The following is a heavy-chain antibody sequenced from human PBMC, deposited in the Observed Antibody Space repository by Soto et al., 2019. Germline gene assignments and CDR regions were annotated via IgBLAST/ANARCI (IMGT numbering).Heavy chain of an antibody. V-gene: IGHV4-31*03. CDR2: INYSGTT. D-gene: IGHD1-26*01. Sequence: QVQLQESGPGLVKPSQTLSLTCSVSGGSFSSDSFIWSWVRQFPGKGLEWIGYINYSGTTYYNPYLRRRITMSVDTSKNQFSLNLSYVTAADTAVYYCARDHKWDGMDVWGQGTTVTVSS. CDR1: GGSFSSDSFI. CDR3: ARDHKWDGMDV. J-gene: IGHJ6*02.